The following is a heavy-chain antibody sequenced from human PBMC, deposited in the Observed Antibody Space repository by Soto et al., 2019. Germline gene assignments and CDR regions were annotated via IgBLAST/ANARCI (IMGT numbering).Heavy chain of an antibody. V-gene: IGHV3-33*01. Sequence: QVQLVESGGGVVQPGTSLRLSCAASGFTFKNYGMHWVRQAPGKGLEWVAIVYYDGSNQYYADSVKGPFTISRDNSKNTLYLQMNSLRVDDTAMYYCARDLSDYWGQGTLVTVSS. J-gene: IGHJ4*02. CDR3: ARDLSDY. CDR1: GFTFKNYG. CDR2: VYYDGSNQ.